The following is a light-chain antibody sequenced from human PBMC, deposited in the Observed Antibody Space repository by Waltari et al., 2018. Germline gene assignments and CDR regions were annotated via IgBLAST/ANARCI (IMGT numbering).Light chain of an antibody. V-gene: IGLV2-14*01. Sequence: QSALTQAASVSGSPGQSITISCTGTSSDVGGYHYASWYQHHPGKAPKLIIYEVSNRPSGVSNRFSGSKSGNTASLTISGLQVEDEADYYCSSYTTSSTQVFGGGTKLTVL. CDR2: EVS. CDR1: SSDVGGYHY. CDR3: SSYTTSSTQV. J-gene: IGLJ3*02.